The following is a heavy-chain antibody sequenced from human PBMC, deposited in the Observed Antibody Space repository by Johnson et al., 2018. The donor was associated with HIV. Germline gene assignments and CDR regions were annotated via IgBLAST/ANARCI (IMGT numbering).Heavy chain of an antibody. CDR2: MGTAGDR. CDR1: GFTFSNSD. D-gene: IGHD5-18*01. Sequence: VQLVESGGGLVKPGGSLRLSCAASGFTFSNSDMHWVRQPTGQGLEWVSGMGTAGDRHYADSVNGRFTVSRENAKNTLYLQMNSLRAEDTAVYYCARDGRDLVTRGSFDVWGQGTVVTVSS. V-gene: IGHV3-13*01. CDR3: ARDGRDLVTRGSFDV. J-gene: IGHJ3*01.